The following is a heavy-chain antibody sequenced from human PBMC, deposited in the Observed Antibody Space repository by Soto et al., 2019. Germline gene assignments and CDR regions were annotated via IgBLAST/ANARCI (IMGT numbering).Heavy chain of an antibody. Sequence: GSLRLSCAASTFSISNSWMNWVRLAPGKGLEWVANIKKDGSEKYYVDSVKGRFTISRDNAKNSVYLQMNSLRVDDTGVYYCAGGTGWLIDYWGQGTLVTVSS. V-gene: IGHV3-7*04. D-gene: IGHD2-8*02. CDR3: AGGTGWLIDY. CDR1: TFSISNSW. J-gene: IGHJ4*02. CDR2: IKKDGSEK.